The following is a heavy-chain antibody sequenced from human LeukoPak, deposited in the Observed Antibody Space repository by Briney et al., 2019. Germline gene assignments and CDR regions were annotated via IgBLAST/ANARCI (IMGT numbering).Heavy chain of an antibody. CDR2: IFYSGST. Sequence: SETLSLTCTVSGGSISNYYWTWIRQPPGKGLEWIGYIFYSGSTNYNPSLKSRVTISVDTSKNQFSLKLSSVTAADTAVFYCARGFCSNTRCYKEMATILPDYWGQGTLVTVSS. CDR3: ARGFCSNTRCYKEMATILPDY. V-gene: IGHV4-59*01. CDR1: GGSISNYY. D-gene: IGHD2-2*02. J-gene: IGHJ4*02.